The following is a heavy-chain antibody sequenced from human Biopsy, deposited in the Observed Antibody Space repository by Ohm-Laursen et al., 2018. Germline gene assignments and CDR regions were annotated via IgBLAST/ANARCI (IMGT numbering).Heavy chain of an antibody. Sequence: TLSLTCTVSDGSISSYYWTWIRQPPGKGLEWIGDVYYSGSTNRNPSLKSRVTILVDTSKNQFSLKLNSVTAADTAVYYCGRREVVITHDAFDTWGQGTMVTVSS. J-gene: IGHJ3*02. CDR3: GRREVVITHDAFDT. D-gene: IGHD3-22*01. CDR2: VYYSGST. V-gene: IGHV4-59*08. CDR1: DGSISSYY.